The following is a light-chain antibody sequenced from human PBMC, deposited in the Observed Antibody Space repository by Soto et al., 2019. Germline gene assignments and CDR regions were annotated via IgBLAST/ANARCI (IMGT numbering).Light chain of an antibody. CDR2: DAS. J-gene: IGKJ1*01. V-gene: IGKV3-11*01. CDR1: QSVSSY. Sequence: EIVLTQSPATLSLSPGERATLSCRASQSVSSYLAWYQQKPGQAPRLLNYDASNMATAIPARFSGIGSGTGSTLTISTLEPNYFADSYCQQRSYWPPCTVGQGTMVQIK. CDR3: QQRSYWPPCT.